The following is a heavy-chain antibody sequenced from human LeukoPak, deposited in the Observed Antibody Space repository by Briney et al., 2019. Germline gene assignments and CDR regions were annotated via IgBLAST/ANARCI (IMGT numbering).Heavy chain of an antibody. Sequence: SQTLSLTCTVSGGSISSGSYYWSWIRQPAGKGLEWIGRIYTSGSSNYNPSLKSRVTISVDTSKNQFSLKLSSVTAADTAVYYCAREKTRLDAFDIWGQGTTVTVSS. J-gene: IGHJ3*02. CDR1: GGSISSGSYY. V-gene: IGHV4-61*02. D-gene: IGHD6-25*01. CDR2: IYTSGSS. CDR3: AREKTRLDAFDI.